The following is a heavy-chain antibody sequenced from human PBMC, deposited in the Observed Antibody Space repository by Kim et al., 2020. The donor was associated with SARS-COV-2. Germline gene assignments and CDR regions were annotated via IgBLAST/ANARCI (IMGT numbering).Heavy chain of an antibody. CDR2: INWNGGST. CDR1: GFTFDDYG. V-gene: IGHV3-20*01. Sequence: GGSLRLSCAASGFTFDDYGMSWVRQAPGKGLEWVSGINWNGGSTGYADSVKGRFTISRDNAKNSLYLQMNSLRAEDTALYHCARSIAAADLNWYFDLWGRGTLVTVSS. J-gene: IGHJ2*01. CDR3: ARSIAAADLNWYFDL. D-gene: IGHD6-13*01.